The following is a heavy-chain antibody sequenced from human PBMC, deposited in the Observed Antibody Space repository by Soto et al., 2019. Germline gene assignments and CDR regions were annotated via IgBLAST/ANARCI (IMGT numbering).Heavy chain of an antibody. CDR1: GGTFSSYA. V-gene: IGHV1-69*12. CDR2: IIPIVGTA. CDR3: ARLNLDYGDYRGYYCMDV. Sequence: QVQLVQSGAEVKKPGSSVKVSCKASGGTFSSYAISWVRQAPGQGLEWMGGIIPIVGTANYAQKFQGRVTITADESTSTAYMEPSSLTSEDTAVYYCARLNLDYGDYRGYYCMDVWGHGTTVTVSS. J-gene: IGHJ6*02. D-gene: IGHD4-17*01.